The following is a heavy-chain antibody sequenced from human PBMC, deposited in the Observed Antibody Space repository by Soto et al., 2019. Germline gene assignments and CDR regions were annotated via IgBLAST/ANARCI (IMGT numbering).Heavy chain of an antibody. V-gene: IGHV3-9*01. Sequence: EVQLVESGGGLVHPGRSLRLSCAASGFTFDDYAMHWVRQAPGKGLEWVSSISWNSGDIGYADSVKGRFTISRDNAKNSLYLQMNSLRAEDTALYYCAKGNFAYYYYYMDVCGKGTTVTVSS. CDR1: GFTFDDYA. CDR2: ISWNSGDI. J-gene: IGHJ6*03. CDR3: AKGNFAYYYYYMDV.